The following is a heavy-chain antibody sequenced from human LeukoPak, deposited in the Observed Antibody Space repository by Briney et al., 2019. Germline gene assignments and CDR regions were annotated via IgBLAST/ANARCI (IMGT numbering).Heavy chain of an antibody. J-gene: IGHJ5*02. CDR1: GYTFTSYY. Sequence: ASVKVSCKASGYTFTSYYMHCVRQAPGQGLEGMGIINPSGGSTSYAQKLQGRVTMTRDMSTSTVYMELSSLRFEDTAVYYCARVGVTVAANDHWGQGTLVTVSS. CDR3: ARVGVTVAANDH. D-gene: IGHD3-16*01. V-gene: IGHV1-46*01. CDR2: INPSGGST.